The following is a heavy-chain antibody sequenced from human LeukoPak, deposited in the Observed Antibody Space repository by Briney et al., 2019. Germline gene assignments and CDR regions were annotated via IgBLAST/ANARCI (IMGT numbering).Heavy chain of an antibody. CDR3: ARGEGVIGYCSSTSCRRAFDI. Sequence: SETLSLTCAVYGGSFSGYYWSWIRQPPGKGLEWIGEINHSGSTNYNPSLKSRVTISVDMSKNQFSLKLSSVTAADTAVYYCARGEGVIGYCSSTSCRRAFDIWGQGTMVTVSS. D-gene: IGHD2-2*01. CDR1: GGSFSGYY. J-gene: IGHJ3*02. V-gene: IGHV4-34*01. CDR2: INHSGST.